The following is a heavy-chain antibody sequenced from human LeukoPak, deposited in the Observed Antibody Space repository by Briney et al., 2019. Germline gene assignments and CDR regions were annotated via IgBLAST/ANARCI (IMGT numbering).Heavy chain of an antibody. CDR2: IYSGGST. CDR3: ARVHSSRFGELNYFDY. Sequence: VGSLRLSCAASGFTASSNYMSWVRQAPGEGLEWVSVIYSGGSTYYADSVTGRFTLSRHNSKNTLYLQMNSLRAQATAVCYSARVHSSRFGELNYFDYWGQGTLVTVSS. J-gene: IGHJ4*02. V-gene: IGHV3-53*04. CDR1: GFTASSNY. D-gene: IGHD3-10*01.